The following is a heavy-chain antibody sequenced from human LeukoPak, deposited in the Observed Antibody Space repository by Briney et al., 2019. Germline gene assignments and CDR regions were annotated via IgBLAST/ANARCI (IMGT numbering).Heavy chain of an antibody. CDR2: ISGSGGSA. D-gene: IGHD3-3*01. Sequence: GGSLRLSCAASGFTFSSYAMSWVRQAPGKGLEWVSAISGSGGSAYYADSVKGRFTISRDNSKNTLYLQMNSLRAEDTAVYYCAKVGTYYDFWSGYSIPHFDYWGQGTLVTVSS. CDR1: GFTFSSYA. V-gene: IGHV3-23*01. J-gene: IGHJ4*02. CDR3: AKVGTYYDFWSGYSIPHFDY.